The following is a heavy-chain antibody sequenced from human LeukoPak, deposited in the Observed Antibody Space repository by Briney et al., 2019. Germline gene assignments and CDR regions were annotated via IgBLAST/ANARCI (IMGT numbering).Heavy chain of an antibody. D-gene: IGHD6-19*01. V-gene: IGHV3-23*02. CDR3: AKEGSGWFDGRYFDN. J-gene: IGHJ4*02. Sequence: GGSLRLSCEASEISFSTYAMSWVRQAPGRGLEWVAGISARAGSAYYRDSLKGRLTISGDNSKNTLYLQMNDLRPEDTARYYCAKEGSGWFDGRYFDNWGQGTLLTVSS. CDR2: ISARAGSA. CDR1: EISFSTYA.